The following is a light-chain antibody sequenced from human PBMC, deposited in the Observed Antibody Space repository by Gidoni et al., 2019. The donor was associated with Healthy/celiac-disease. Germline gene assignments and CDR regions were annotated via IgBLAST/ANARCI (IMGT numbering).Light chain of an antibody. CDR2: AAS. Sequence: DIQMTQSPSSLSASVGDRVTITCRASQSINSYLNWYQQKPGKAPKLLIYAASSLPRGVPSRFSGSGSGTDFTLTISSLQPEDFATYYCQQSYSTPRITFGQGTRLEIK. J-gene: IGKJ5*01. CDR3: QQSYSTPRIT. CDR1: QSINSY. V-gene: IGKV1-39*01.